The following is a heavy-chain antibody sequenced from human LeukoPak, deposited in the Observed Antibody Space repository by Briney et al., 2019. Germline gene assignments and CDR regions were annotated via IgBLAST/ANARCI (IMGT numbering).Heavy chain of an antibody. CDR2: IYTSGST. D-gene: IGHD3-22*01. V-gene: IGHV4-61*02. CDR3: ARDRRSYYYDSSGYKDDYSFDY. CDR1: GGSIRSGNYY. J-gene: IGHJ4*02. Sequence: SETLSLTCTVSGGSIRSGNYYWSWIRQPDGKRLEWIGRIYTSGSTNYYPSLKSRVTISVDTSKNQFSLKLRSVTAADTAVYYCARDRRSYYYDSSGYKDDYSFDYWGQGTLVSVSS.